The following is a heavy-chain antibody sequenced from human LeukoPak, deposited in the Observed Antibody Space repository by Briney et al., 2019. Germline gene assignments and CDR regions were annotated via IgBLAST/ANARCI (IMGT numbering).Heavy chain of an antibody. CDR1: GGSISSGSYY. CDR3: ARDSRAGIAAAEEKDAFDI. D-gene: IGHD6-13*01. J-gene: IGHJ3*02. V-gene: IGHV4-61*02. CDR2: IYTSGST. Sequence: PSETLSLTCTVSGGSISSGSYYWSWIRQPAGKGLEWIGRIYTSGSTNYHPSLKSRVTISVDTSKNQFSLKLSSVTAADTAVYYCARDSRAGIAAAEEKDAFDIWGQGTMVTVSS.